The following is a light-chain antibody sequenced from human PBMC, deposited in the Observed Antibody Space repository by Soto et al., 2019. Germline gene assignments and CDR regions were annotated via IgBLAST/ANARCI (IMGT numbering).Light chain of an antibody. V-gene: IGKV1-39*01. CDR3: QQSYDTSWT. J-gene: IGKJ1*01. CDR1: QSISGY. CDR2: AAS. Sequence: DIQLTQSPSSLSASVGDRVTITCRASQSISGYLSWYQQEPGKAPKVLIYAASSLQTGVPSRFSGSGSGTDFTLTISSLQPEDFATYYCQQSYDTSWTFGQGTKVEIK.